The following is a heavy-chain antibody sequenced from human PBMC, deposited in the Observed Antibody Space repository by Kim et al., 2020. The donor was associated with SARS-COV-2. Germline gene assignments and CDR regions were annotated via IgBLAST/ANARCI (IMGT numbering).Heavy chain of an antibody. CDR1: GFTFSSYG. CDR3: AKERGVIIMGWFDP. J-gene: IGHJ5*02. Sequence: GGSLRLSCAASGFTFSSYGMHWVRQAPGKGLEWVAVISYDGSNKYYADSVKGRFTISRDNSKNTLYLQMNSLRAEDTAVYYCAKERGVIIMGWFDPWGQGTLVTVSS. V-gene: IGHV3-30*18. D-gene: IGHD3-10*01. CDR2: ISYDGSNK.